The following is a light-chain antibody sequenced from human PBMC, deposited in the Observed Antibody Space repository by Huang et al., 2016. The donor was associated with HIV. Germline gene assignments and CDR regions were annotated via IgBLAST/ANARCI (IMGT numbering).Light chain of an antibody. J-gene: IGKJ1*01. CDR2: GAS. CDR1: QSISSN. Sequence: EIVMTQSPATLSVSPGERATLSCRASQSISSNLPWYQQRPGQAPRLLIYGASPRATCIPARFIGSGSGTEFTLTISSLQSEDFAVYYCQQYNNWPPRRTFGQGTKVEIK. CDR3: QQYNNWPPRRT. V-gene: IGKV3-15*01.